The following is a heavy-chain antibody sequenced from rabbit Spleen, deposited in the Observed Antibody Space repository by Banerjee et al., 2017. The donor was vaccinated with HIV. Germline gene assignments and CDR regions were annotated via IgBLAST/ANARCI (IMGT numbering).Heavy chain of an antibody. D-gene: IGHD4-1*01. J-gene: IGHJ3*01. CDR1: GFDFSNYG. CDR2: IDPIFGRT. CDR3: ARAIVPWLGLTRLDL. Sequence: QEQLVESGGGLVQPGGSLKLSCKASGFDFSNYGVSWVRQAPGKGLEWIGYIDPIFGRTYYASWVNGRFTISSDNAQSTVDLKMTSLTAADTATYFCARAIVPWLGLTRLDLWGQGTLVTVS. V-gene: IGHV1S47*01.